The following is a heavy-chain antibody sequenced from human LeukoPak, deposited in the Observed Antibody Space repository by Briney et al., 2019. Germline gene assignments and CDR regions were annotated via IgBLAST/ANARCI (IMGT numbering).Heavy chain of an antibody. CDR1: GFTFSSYA. CDR3: ANWIGSSSRDY. V-gene: IGHV3-23*01. J-gene: IGHJ4*02. D-gene: IGHD6-6*01. Sequence: GGSLRLSCAASGFTFSSYALTWVRQAPGKGLEWVSAISGGGGSAYYADSVKGRFTISRDNSNNALYLQMDSLRAEDTAVYYCANWIGSSSRDYGGQGPLVTVSS. CDR2: ISGGGGSA.